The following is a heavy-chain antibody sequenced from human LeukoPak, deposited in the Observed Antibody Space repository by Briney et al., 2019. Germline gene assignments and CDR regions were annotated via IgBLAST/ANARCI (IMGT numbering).Heavy chain of an antibody. CDR3: ARGGGSN. CDR1: GGSISSGSYY. D-gene: IGHD2-15*01. V-gene: IGHV4-61*02. J-gene: IGHJ4*02. Sequence: PSQTLSLTCTVSGGSISSGSYYWRWLRQPAGKGLEWIGRIYTSGSTNYNPSLKSRVTISVDTSKNQFSLKLSSVTAADTAVYYCARGGGSNWGQGTLVTVSS. CDR2: IYTSGST.